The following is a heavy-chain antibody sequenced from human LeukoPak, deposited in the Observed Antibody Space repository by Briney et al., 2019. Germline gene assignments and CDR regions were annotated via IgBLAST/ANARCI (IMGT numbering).Heavy chain of an antibody. Sequence: SETLSLTCAVYGGSFSGYYWSWIRQPPGKGLEWIGEINHSGSTNYNPSLKSRVTISVDTSKNQFPLKLSSVTAADTAVYYCARGVHCSSTSCTPGGDYSNMYYFDYWGQGTLVTVSS. V-gene: IGHV4-34*01. CDR1: GGSFSGYY. D-gene: IGHD2-2*01. J-gene: IGHJ4*02. CDR3: ARGVHCSSTSCTPGGDYSNMYYFDY. CDR2: INHSGST.